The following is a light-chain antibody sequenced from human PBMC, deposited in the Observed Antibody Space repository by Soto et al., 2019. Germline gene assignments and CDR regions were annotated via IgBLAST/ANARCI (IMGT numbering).Light chain of an antibody. J-gene: IGLJ1*01. CDR3: TSYTFTSTPYV. Sequence: QSALTQPASVSGSPGQSITISCTGASSDVGGYNYVSWYQQHQGKAPKLMIYEVSNRPSGVSNRFSGSKSGNTASLTISGLQAEDEADYYCTSYTFTSTPYVFGTGTKLTVL. CDR2: EVS. CDR1: SSDVGGYNY. V-gene: IGLV2-14*01.